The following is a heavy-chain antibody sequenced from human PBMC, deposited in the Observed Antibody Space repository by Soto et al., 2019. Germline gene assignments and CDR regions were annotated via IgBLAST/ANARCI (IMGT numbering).Heavy chain of an antibody. D-gene: IGHD2-15*01. J-gene: IGHJ4*02. Sequence: GGSLRLSCAASGFTFSDYYMSWIRQAPGKGLEWVSDISSSGSTIYYADSVKGRFTISRDNAKNSLFLQMNGLRAEDTAVYYCARDSSPYCSGGRCYVDYWGQGTLVTVSS. CDR3: ARDSSPYCSGGRCYVDY. V-gene: IGHV3-11*01. CDR2: ISSSGSTI. CDR1: GFTFSDYY.